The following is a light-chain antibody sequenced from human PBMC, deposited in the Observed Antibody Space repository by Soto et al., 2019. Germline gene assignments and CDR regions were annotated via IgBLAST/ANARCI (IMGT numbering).Light chain of an antibody. Sequence: DIQMTQFPSTLSASVGDRVTITCRASQSISSWLAWYQQKPGKAPKLLIYDASSLESGVPSRFSGSGFGTEFTLTISSLQPDDFATYYCQQYNSYSWTFGQGTKLEVK. V-gene: IGKV1-5*01. CDR2: DAS. J-gene: IGKJ1*01. CDR3: QQYNSYSWT. CDR1: QSISSW.